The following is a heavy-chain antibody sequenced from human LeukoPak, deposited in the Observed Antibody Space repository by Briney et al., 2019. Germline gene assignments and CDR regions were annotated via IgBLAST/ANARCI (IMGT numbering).Heavy chain of an antibody. Sequence: SETLSLTCTVSGGSISSYFWNWIRQPPGKGLEWIGYIYYSGSTNYNPSLKSRVTISVDTSKNQFSLKLSSVTAADTAVYYCARAVDTAMAVHWYFDLWGRGTLVTVSS. D-gene: IGHD5-18*01. J-gene: IGHJ2*01. V-gene: IGHV4-59*01. CDR3: ARAVDTAMAVHWYFDL. CDR2: IYYSGST. CDR1: GGSISSYF.